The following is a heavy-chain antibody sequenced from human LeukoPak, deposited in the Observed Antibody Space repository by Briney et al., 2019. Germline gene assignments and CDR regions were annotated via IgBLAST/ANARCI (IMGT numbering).Heavy chain of an antibody. Sequence: GGSLRLSCEASGFTFNTYSMNWARQAPGKGLEWVSFIDSSGGYMFYADSVKGRFIISRDNAKDSLYLQMNSLRVEDTAVYYCLRGDRRDYWGQGTLVTVSS. J-gene: IGHJ4*02. CDR1: GFTFNTYS. CDR3: LRGDRRDY. V-gene: IGHV3-21*06. CDR2: IDSSGGYM.